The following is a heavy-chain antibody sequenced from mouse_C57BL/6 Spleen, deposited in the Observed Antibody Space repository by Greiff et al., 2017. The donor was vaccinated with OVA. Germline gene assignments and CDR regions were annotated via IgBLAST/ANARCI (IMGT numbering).Heavy chain of an antibody. CDR3: ARNYYGNYPFAY. D-gene: IGHD2-1*01. Sequence: QVQLQQPGAELVRPGSSVKLSCKASGYTFTSYWMDWVKQRPGQGLEWIGNIYPSDSETHYNQKFKDKATLTVDKSSSTAYMQLSSLTSEDSAVYYCARNYYGNYPFAYWGQGTLVTVSA. V-gene: IGHV1-61*01. CDR1: GYTFTSYW. CDR2: IYPSDSET. J-gene: IGHJ3*01.